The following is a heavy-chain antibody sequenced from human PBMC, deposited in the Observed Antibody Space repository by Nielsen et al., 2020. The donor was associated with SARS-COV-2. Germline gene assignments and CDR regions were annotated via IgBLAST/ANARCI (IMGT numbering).Heavy chain of an antibody. CDR1: EFTFSKYG. V-gene: IGHV3-74*01. D-gene: IGHD6-13*01. J-gene: IGHJ4*02. Sequence: GESLKISCVASEFTFSKYGMNWVRQAPGKGLAWVAHINSDGSRTTYADSVKGRFTISRDNTENTLYLQMNSLRAEDTAVYYCARDRGGEQLEPPYYWGQGTLVTVSS. CDR2: INSDGSRT. CDR3: ARDRGGEQLEPPYY.